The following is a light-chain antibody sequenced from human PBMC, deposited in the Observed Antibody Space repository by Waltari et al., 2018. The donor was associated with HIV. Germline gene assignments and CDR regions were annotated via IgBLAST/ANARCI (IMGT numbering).Light chain of an antibody. J-gene: IGLJ3*02. V-gene: IGLV1-44*01. Sequence: QTVTISCSGSTSNIGIKTVNWYQHLPGTAPKRLIYGNYQRPSGVPDRFSASKSGTSASLAISGLQSEDEADYYCASWDARLNGWVFGGGTKLTVL. CDR2: GNY. CDR3: ASWDARLNGWV. CDR1: TSNIGIKT.